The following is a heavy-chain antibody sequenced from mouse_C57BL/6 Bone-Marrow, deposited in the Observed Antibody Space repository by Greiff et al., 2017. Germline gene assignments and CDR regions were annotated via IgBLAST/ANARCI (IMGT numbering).Heavy chain of an antibody. CDR1: GYTFTSYW. J-gene: IGHJ3*01. Sequence: VQLQQPGAELVKPGASVKMSCKASGYTFTSYWITWVKQRPGQGLEWIGDIYPGSGSTNYNEKFKSKATLTVDTSSSTAYMQLSSLTSEDSAVYYCARWGVTTGWFAYWGQGTLVTVSA. CDR2: IYPGSGST. V-gene: IGHV1-55*01. D-gene: IGHD2-2*01. CDR3: ARWGVTTGWFAY.